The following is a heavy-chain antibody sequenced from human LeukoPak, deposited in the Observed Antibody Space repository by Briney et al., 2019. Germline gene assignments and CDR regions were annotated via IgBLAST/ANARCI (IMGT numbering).Heavy chain of an antibody. Sequence: PSETLSLTCTVSGGSISSYYWSWIRQPPGKGLEWIGYIYYSGSTNYNPSLKSRVTISVDTSKSQFSLKLSSVTAADTAVYYCARDPYYYDSSGYQSPDGAFDIWGQGTMVTVSS. J-gene: IGHJ3*02. V-gene: IGHV4-59*01. CDR1: GGSISSYY. CDR2: IYYSGST. CDR3: ARDPYYYDSSGYQSPDGAFDI. D-gene: IGHD3-22*01.